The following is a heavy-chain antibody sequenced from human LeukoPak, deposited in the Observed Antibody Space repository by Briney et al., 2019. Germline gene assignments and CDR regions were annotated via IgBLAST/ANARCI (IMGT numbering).Heavy chain of an antibody. D-gene: IGHD5-12*01. CDR3: ARATSGCGYDYGVDYYYYYMDV. Sequence: SETLSLTCTVSGGSISSGGYYWSWIRQHPGKGLEWIGYIYYSGSTYYNPSLKSRVTISVDTSKNQFSLKLSSVTAADTAVYYCARATSGCGYDYGVDYYYYYMDVWGKGTTVTVSS. CDR1: GGSISSGGYY. J-gene: IGHJ6*03. V-gene: IGHV4-31*03. CDR2: IYYSGST.